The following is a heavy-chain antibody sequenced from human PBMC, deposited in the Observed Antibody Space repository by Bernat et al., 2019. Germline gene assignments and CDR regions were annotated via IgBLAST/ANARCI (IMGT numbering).Heavy chain of an antibody. CDR3: ARAMATIGDNYYYYGMDV. J-gene: IGHJ6*02. D-gene: IGHD5-24*01. V-gene: IGHV1-2*04. CDR2: INPNSGGT. Sequence: QVQLVQSGAEVKKPAASVKVSCKAAGYTFTGYYMHWVRQAPGQGLEWMGWINPNSGGTNYAQKFQGWVTMTRDTSISTAYMELRRLRSDDTAVYYCARAMATIGDNYYYYGMDVWGQGTTVTVSS. CDR1: GYTFTGYY.